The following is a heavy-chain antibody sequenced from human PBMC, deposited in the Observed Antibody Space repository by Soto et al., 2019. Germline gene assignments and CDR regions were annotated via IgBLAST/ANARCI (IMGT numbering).Heavy chain of an antibody. CDR2: ISTSGGRP. Sequence: EVRLLQSGGGLVQPGGSLRLSCTASGITFSNYAMTWVRQAPRKGLEWVSSISTSGGRPYYADSVKGRFTISRDNAKNSLFLQMNSLRDEDTAVYYCARDRVVDTAMDPFDFWGQGTLVTVSS. D-gene: IGHD5-18*01. CDR1: GITFSNYA. CDR3: ARDRVVDTAMDPFDF. J-gene: IGHJ4*02. V-gene: IGHV3-23*01.